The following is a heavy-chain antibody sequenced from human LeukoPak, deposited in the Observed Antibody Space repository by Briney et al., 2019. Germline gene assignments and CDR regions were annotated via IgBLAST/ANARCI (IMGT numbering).Heavy chain of an antibody. D-gene: IGHD6-19*01. J-gene: IGHJ4*02. CDR2: ISGSSSST. CDR1: VFTSSDYH. V-gene: IGHV3-11*06. Sequence: GGSLRLSCAASVFTSSDYHMTWGCQAPGKGLEWVSYISGSSSSTNYADSVKGRFTISRDNAKNSLYLHMNSLRVEETAVYYCARVKACNSGLPPLWGPGTLVTVSS. CDR3: ARVKACNSGLPPL.